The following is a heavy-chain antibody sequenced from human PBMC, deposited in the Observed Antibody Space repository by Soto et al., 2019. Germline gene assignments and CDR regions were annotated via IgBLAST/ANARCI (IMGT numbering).Heavy chain of an antibody. D-gene: IGHD3-22*01. V-gene: IGHV1-46*01. Sequence: ASVKVSCKASGYTFTSYYMHWVRQAPGQGLEWMGIINPSGGSTSYAQKFQGRVTMTRDTSTSTVYMELSSLRSEDTAVYYCARDSGRVYWITMIVPYSYGMDVWGQGTTVTVSS. CDR3: ARDSGRVYWITMIVPYSYGMDV. CDR2: INPSGGST. J-gene: IGHJ6*02. CDR1: GYTFTSYY.